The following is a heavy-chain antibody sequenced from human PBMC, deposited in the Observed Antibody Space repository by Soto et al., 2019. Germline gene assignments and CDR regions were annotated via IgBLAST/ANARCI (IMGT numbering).Heavy chain of an antibody. V-gene: IGHV3-30-3*01. CDR2: ISYDGSNK. CDR1: GFTFSSYA. CDR3: ARVKVVVTALSVGAFDI. Sequence: PGGSLRLSCAASGFTFSSYAMHWVRQAPGKGLEWVAVISYDGSNKYYADSVKGRFTISRDNSKNTLYLQMNSLRAEDTAVYYCARVKVVVTALSVGAFDIWGQGTMVTVSS. J-gene: IGHJ3*02. D-gene: IGHD2-21*02.